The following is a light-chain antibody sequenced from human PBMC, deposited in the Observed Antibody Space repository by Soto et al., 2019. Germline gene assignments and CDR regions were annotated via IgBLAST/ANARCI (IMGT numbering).Light chain of an antibody. CDR1: SSNVGGYNY. CDR3: SSYTSSSTLAV. CDR2: DVS. Sequence: QSVLTQPASVSGSPGQSITISCTGTSSNVGGYNYVSWYQHHPGKAPNLMIYDVSDRPSGVSNRFSGSKSGNTASLTISGLQAEDEADYYCSSYTSSSTLAVFGGGTKLTVL. J-gene: IGLJ2*01. V-gene: IGLV2-14*03.